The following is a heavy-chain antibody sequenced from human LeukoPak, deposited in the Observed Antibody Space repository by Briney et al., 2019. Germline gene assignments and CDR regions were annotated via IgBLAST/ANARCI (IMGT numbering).Heavy chain of an antibody. CDR2: IHYSGST. CDR3: VRLRDHGTGWAIDY. D-gene: IGHD2-2*01. Sequence: SETLSLTCSVSGVSISSYYWSWIRQPPGKGLEWIAYIHYSGSTSYNPSLKSRVTTSVDTSKNQFSLRLNSVTAADAAVYYCVRLRDHGTGWAIDYWGQGTLVTVSS. CDR1: GVSISSYY. V-gene: IGHV4-59*08. J-gene: IGHJ4*02.